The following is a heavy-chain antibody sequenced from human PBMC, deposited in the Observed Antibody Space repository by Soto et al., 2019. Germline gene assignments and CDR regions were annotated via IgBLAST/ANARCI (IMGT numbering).Heavy chain of an antibody. CDR2: ISHDGSNR. Sequence: SLRLSCAVSGFSFSAYAMHWVRQAPGKGLEWVAVISHDGSNRDYVDSVKGRFTVSRDNPKSTLYLEMISLRAEDTAIYYCATGVRANTYYFDYWGQGTLVTVSS. CDR3: ATGVRANTYYFDY. V-gene: IGHV3-30*03. CDR1: GFSFSAYA. J-gene: IGHJ4*02.